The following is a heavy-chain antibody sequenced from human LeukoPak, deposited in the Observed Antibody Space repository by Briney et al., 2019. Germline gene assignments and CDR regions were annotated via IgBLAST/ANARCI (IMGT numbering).Heavy chain of an antibody. Sequence: PSETLSLTCAVSGGSISSSNWWSWVRQPPGKGLEWIGEIYHSGSTNYNPSLKSRVTISVDKSKNQFSLKLSSVTAADTAVYYCARGNDFWSGYSLYYYYYYGMDVWGQGTTVTVSS. CDR2: IYHSGST. CDR1: GGSISSSNW. CDR3: ARGNDFWSGYSLYYYYYYGMDV. J-gene: IGHJ6*02. D-gene: IGHD3-3*01. V-gene: IGHV4-4*02.